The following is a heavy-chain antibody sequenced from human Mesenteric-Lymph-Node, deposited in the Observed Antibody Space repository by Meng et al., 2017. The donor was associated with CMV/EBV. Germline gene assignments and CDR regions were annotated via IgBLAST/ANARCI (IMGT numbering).Heavy chain of an antibody. CDR1: GYSVTTSW. Sequence: SCEASGYSVTTSWINSGLQRPGKGLEWMGKIDPADSYTSYSPSFQGHVTISADKSISTAYLQWRSLKASDTAMYYCARHEDGYNPFDYWGQGTLVTVSS. D-gene: IGHD5-24*01. CDR2: IDPADSYT. CDR3: ARHEDGYNPFDY. J-gene: IGHJ4*02. V-gene: IGHV5-10-1*01.